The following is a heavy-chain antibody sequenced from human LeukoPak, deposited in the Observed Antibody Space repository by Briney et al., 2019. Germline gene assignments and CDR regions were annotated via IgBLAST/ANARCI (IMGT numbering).Heavy chain of an antibody. CDR3: ARHRYPYSGYDPYYYYGMDV. J-gene: IGHJ6*02. CDR2: IKPDGSEK. V-gene: IGHV3-7*03. D-gene: IGHD5-12*01. Sequence: GGSLRLSCAASGFTFSSYWMSWVRQAPGKGLEWVANIKPDGSEKHYVDSVKGRLTIARDNAKNSLFLQMNSLRAEDTAVYYCARHRYPYSGYDPYYYYGMDVWGQGTTVTVSS. CDR1: GFTFSSYW.